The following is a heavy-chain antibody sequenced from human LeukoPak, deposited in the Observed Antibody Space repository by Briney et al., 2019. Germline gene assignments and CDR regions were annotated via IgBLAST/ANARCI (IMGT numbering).Heavy chain of an antibody. V-gene: IGHV3-21*01. CDR3: ARTAWIQLWFFDY. CDR2: ISSSSSYI. J-gene: IGHJ4*02. Sequence: GGSLRLSCAASGFTFSSYSMNWVRQAPGKGLEWVSSISSSSSYIYYADSVKGRFTISRDNAKSSLYLQMNSLRAEDTAVYYCARTAWIQLWFFDYWGQGTLVTVSS. D-gene: IGHD5-18*01. CDR1: GFTFSSYS.